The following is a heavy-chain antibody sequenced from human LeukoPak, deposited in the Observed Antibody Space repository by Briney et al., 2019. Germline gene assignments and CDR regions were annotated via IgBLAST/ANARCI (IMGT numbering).Heavy chain of an antibody. J-gene: IGHJ3*01. V-gene: IGHV3-7*01. Sequence: PGGSLRLSCAASGFTFSSYWMSWVRQAPGKGLEWVANIKQDGSEKYYVDSVKGRFTISRDNAKNSLYPQMNSLRAEDTAVYYCARVSFYYYDSSGYYSAWGQGTMVTVSS. CDR2: IKQDGSEK. CDR1: GFTFSSYW. D-gene: IGHD3-22*01. CDR3: ARVSFYYYDSSGYYSA.